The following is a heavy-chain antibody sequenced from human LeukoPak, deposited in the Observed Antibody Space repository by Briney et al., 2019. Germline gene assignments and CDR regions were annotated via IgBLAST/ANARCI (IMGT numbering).Heavy chain of an antibody. D-gene: IGHD3-16*02. CDR1: GGTFSSYA. Sequence: ASVKVSCKASGGTFSSYAISWVRQAPGQGLEWMGRIIPILGIANYAQKFQGRVTITADKSTSTAYMELSSLRSEDTAVYYCARDVTYTFGGVIVIWYFDYWGQGTLVTVSS. J-gene: IGHJ4*02. V-gene: IGHV1-69*04. CDR2: IIPILGIA. CDR3: ARDVTYTFGGVIVIWYFDY.